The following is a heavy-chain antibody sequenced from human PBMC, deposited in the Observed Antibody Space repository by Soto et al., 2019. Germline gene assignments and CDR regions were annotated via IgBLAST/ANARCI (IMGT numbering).Heavy chain of an antibody. CDR3: ASFTSMGMDV. D-gene: IGHD3-3*01. J-gene: IGHJ6*02. CDR2: IIPILGIA. CDR1: GGTFSSYT. Sequence: QVQLVQSGAEVKKPGSSVKVSCKASGGTFSSYTISWVRQAPGQGLEWRGRIIPILGIANYAQQFQGRVTITADKSTSTAYMELSSLRSEDTAVYYCASFTSMGMDVWGQGTTVTVSS. V-gene: IGHV1-69*02.